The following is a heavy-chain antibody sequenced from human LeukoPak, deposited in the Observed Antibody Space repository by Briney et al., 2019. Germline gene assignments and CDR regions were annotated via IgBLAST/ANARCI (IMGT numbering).Heavy chain of an antibody. J-gene: IGHJ4*02. D-gene: IGHD3-10*01. CDR3: ARRFTMAPFDD. V-gene: IGHV4-39*07. Sequence: TSVTLSLTCTVSGGSIRSSSYYWGWIRQPPGKGLEWIGSIYYSGSTYYNPSLKSRVTISVDTSKNQFSLKLSSVTAADTAVYYCARRFTMAPFDDWGQGTLVTVSS. CDR2: IYYSGST. CDR1: GGSIRSSSYY.